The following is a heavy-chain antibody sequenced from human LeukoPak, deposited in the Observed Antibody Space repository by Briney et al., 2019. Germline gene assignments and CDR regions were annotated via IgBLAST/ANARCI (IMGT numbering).Heavy chain of an antibody. CDR3: ALSGRYSSGWYVRYYYYGMDV. CDR2: MNPNSGNT. CDR1: GYTFTSYD. D-gene: IGHD6-19*01. J-gene: IGHJ6*02. Sequence: ASVTVSCKASGYTFTSYDINWVRQATGQGLEWMGWMNPNSGNTGYAQKFQGRVTMTRNTSISTAYMELSSLRSEDTAVYYCALSGRYSSGWYVRYYYYGMDVWGQGTTVTVSS. V-gene: IGHV1-8*01.